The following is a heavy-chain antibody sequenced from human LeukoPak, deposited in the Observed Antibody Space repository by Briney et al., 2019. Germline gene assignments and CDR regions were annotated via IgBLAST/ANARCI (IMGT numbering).Heavy chain of an antibody. Sequence: GGSLRLSCAASGFTFSNYWMSWVRQAPGKGLECVANIKEDGSEKYYVDSVKGRFAISRDNAKNSLYLQMNSLRAEDTAVYYCARQGDDYWGHGTLVTVSS. D-gene: IGHD3-16*01. CDR1: GFTFSNYW. J-gene: IGHJ4*01. CDR3: ARQGDDY. CDR2: IKEDGSEK. V-gene: IGHV3-7*01.